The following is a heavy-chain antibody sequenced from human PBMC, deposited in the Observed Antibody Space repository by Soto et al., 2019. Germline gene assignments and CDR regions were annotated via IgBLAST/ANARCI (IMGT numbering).Heavy chain of an antibody. D-gene: IGHD6-13*01. CDR2: IYYSGST. Sequence: PSETLSLTCTVSGGSISSYYCSWIRQPPGKGLEWIGYIYYSGSTNYNPSLKSRVTISVDTSKNQFSLKLSSVTAADTAVYYCARETHIAAAGNFDYWGQGTLVTVSS. CDR1: GGSISSYY. J-gene: IGHJ4*02. CDR3: ARETHIAAAGNFDY. V-gene: IGHV4-59*12.